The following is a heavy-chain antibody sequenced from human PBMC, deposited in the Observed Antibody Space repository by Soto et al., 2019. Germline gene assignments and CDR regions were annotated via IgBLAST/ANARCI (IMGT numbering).Heavy chain of an antibody. D-gene: IGHD3-9*01. J-gene: IGHJ4*02. CDR3: ARHAWLEN. V-gene: IGHV3-53*02. Sequence: EVQLVETGGGLIYPGGSLRLSCAASGFSVSCDTMNWVRQAPGKGLEWISAIYSGGNTNDAGSVKGRFTISRDTSKNTLYLQMNSLRVGDTAVYYCARHAWLENWGQGTLVTVSS. CDR1: GFSVSCDT. CDR2: IYSGGNT.